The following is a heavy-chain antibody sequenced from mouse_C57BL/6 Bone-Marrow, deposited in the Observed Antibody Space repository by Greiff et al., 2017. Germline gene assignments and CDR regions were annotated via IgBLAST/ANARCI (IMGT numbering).Heavy chain of an antibody. Sequence: VKLVESGAELAKPGASVKLSCKASGYTFTSYWMHWVKQRPGQGLEWIGYINPSSGYTKYNQKFKVKATLTADKSSSTAYMQLSSLTYEDSAVYYCAGYGWFAYWGQGTLVTVSA. CDR3: AGYGWFAY. J-gene: IGHJ3*01. V-gene: IGHV1-7*01. CDR2: INPSSGYT. CDR1: GYTFTSYW. D-gene: IGHD3-1*01.